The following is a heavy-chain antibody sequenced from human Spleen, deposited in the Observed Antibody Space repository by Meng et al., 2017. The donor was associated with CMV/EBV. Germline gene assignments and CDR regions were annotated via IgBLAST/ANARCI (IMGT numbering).Heavy chain of an antibody. CDR3: ARDEDSSVFWFDP. CDR2: ISTYNGNT. CDR1: GYTFTTHG. Sequence: ASVKVSCKASGYTFTTHGIAWVRQAPGQGLEWMGWISTYNGNTLYTQKFQGRVTMTTDTSTTTAYMELRSLRSNDTAVYYCARDEDSSVFWFDPWGQGTLVTVSS. J-gene: IGHJ5*02. V-gene: IGHV1-18*01. D-gene: IGHD3-22*01.